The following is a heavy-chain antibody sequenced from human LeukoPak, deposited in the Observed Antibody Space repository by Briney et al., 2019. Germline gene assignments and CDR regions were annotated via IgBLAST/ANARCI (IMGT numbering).Heavy chain of an antibody. CDR2: IIPIFGTA. Sequence: GASVKVSCKASGYTFTGYYMHWVRQAPGQGLEWMGGIIPIFGTANYAQKFQGRVTITTDESTSTAYMELSSLRSEDTAVYYCARGVSSSSGGLFDYWGQGTLVTVSS. V-gene: IGHV1-69*05. CDR3: ARGVSSSSGGLFDY. CDR1: GYTFTGYY. D-gene: IGHD6-6*01. J-gene: IGHJ4*02.